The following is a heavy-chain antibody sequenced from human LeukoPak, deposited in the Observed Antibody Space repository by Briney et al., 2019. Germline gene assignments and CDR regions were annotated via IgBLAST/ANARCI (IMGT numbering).Heavy chain of an antibody. CDR1: GFTFSSYS. D-gene: IGHD3-3*01. CDR3: ARVGRVLRFLEWSIRHYYMDV. J-gene: IGHJ6*03. CDR2: ISSSSSTI. Sequence: PGGSLRLSCAASGFTFSSYSMNWVRQAPGKGLEWVSYISSSSSTIYYADSVKGRFTISRDNAKNSLYLQMNSLRAEDTAVYYCARVGRVLRFLEWSIRHYYMDVWGKGTTVTVSS. V-gene: IGHV3-48*01.